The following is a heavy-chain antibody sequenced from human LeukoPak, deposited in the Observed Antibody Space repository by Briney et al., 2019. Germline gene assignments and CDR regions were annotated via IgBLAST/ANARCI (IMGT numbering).Heavy chain of an antibody. CDR3: AKDDEYDNSGAFDY. J-gene: IGHJ4*02. CDR2: IDWDSGNI. CDR1: GFTFSSYD. D-gene: IGHD1-1*01. Sequence: GGSLRLSCAASGFTFSSYDMHWVRQATGKGLEWVSGIDWDSGNIVYADAVKGRFTISRDNAKNSLYLEMNNLRTEDTALYYCAKDDEYDNSGAFDYWGRGTLVTVSS. V-gene: IGHV3-9*01.